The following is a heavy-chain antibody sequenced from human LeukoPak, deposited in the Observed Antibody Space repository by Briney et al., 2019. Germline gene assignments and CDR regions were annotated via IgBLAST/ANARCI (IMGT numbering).Heavy chain of an antibody. V-gene: IGHV4-59*12. J-gene: IGHJ4*02. CDR2: VTYSGST. CDR1: GGSISSFY. CDR3: ARYYVWGSYQPPGKFDY. D-gene: IGHD3-16*02. Sequence: SETLSLTCTVSGGSISSFYWSWIRQPPGKGLEWIGYVTYSGSTNYSPSLRSRLTISVDTSKNQFSLKLSSVTAADTAVYYCARYYVWGSYQPPGKFDYWGQGTLVTVSS.